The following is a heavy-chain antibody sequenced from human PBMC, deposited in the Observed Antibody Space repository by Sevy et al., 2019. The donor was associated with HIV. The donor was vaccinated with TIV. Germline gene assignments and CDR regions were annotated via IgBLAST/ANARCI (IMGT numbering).Heavy chain of an antibody. CDR2: INNSGTTR. Sequence: GGSLRLSCAASGFTFSSYEMNWVRQAPGKGLEWVSYINNSGTTRSYSDSVKGRFTISRDNARNSLYLQMNSLRAEDTAVYYCARDLPPSATTVAHFDCWGQGTLVTVSS. CDR1: GFTFSSYE. D-gene: IGHD4-17*01. CDR3: ARDLPPSATTVAHFDC. J-gene: IGHJ4*02. V-gene: IGHV3-48*03.